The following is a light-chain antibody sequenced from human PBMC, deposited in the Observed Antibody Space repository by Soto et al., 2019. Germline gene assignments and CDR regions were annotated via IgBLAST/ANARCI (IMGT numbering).Light chain of an antibody. CDR2: DAS. V-gene: IGKV1-5*01. CDR1: QSISSW. J-gene: IGKJ4*01. CDR3: QQYNSQLT. Sequence: DIQMTQSPSTLSASVGDRVTITCRASQSISSWLAWYQQKPGKAPKLLIYDASSLESGVPSRFSGSGSGTEFTLTISSLQPDDFATYYCQQYNSQLTFGGGTKVDIK.